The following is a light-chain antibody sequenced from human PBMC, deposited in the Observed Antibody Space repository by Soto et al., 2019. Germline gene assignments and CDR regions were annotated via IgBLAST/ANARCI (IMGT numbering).Light chain of an antibody. J-gene: IGLJ3*02. CDR2: GVT. Sequence: QSALAQPPSASGSPGQSVTISCTGSGSDIGAYNFVSWYQQHPGKAPKLMIFGVTERPSGVPDRCSGSKSGNTASLTVSGLQADDEAVYYCYSSAGRNIWVFGGGTKLTVL. CDR3: YSSAGRNIWV. V-gene: IGLV2-8*01. CDR1: GSDIGAYNF.